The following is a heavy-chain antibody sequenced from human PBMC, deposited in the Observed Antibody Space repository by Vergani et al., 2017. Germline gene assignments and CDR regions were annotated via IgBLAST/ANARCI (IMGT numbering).Heavy chain of an antibody. CDR2: IRRRSEHYAT. J-gene: IGHJ4*02. CDR1: GFVFSESP. CDR3: ARGYCTNSICRGKVDS. Sequence: EVQLVESGGGLVKPGGSLRLSCAASGFVFSESPIHWVRQVPGKGLEWLGHIRRRSEHYATAYGPSLIGRATISRDDSTNTAYLQLSSLGTDDTAVYYCARGYCTNSICRGKVDSWGQGTLVTVSS. V-gene: IGHV3-73*01. D-gene: IGHD2-8*01.